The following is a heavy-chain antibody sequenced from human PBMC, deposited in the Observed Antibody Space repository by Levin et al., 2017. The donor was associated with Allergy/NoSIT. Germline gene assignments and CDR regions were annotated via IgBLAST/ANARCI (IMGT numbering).Heavy chain of an antibody. CDR3: AKGPYSSSSRGYYFDY. CDR1: GFTISSYA. D-gene: IGHD6-6*01. CDR2: ISASGGST. Sequence: PGGSLRLSCAASGFTISSYALSWVRQAPGKGLEWVSVISASGGSTDYADSVKGRFTISRDNSKNTLYLQMNSLRAEDTALYYCAKGPYSSSSRGYYFDYWGQGTLVTVSS. J-gene: IGHJ4*02. V-gene: IGHV3-23*01.